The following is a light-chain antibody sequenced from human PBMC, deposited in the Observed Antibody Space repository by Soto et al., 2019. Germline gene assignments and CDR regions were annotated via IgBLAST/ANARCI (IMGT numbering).Light chain of an antibody. CDR2: TNN. Sequence: QSLLGQPASACDAPGQSYTISCSGSSSNIGSNTVNWYQQLPGTAPKRLIYTNNQRPSGVRDRFSGSRSGTSASLAISGLQSEDEADYYCAAWDDSLNGFVFGTGTKVTVL. J-gene: IGLJ1*01. V-gene: IGLV1-44*01. CDR3: AAWDDSLNGFV. CDR1: SSNIGSNT.